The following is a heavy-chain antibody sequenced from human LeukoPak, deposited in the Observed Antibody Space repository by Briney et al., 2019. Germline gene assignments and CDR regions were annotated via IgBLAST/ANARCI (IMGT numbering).Heavy chain of an antibody. V-gene: IGHV5-51*01. CDR3: ARHADYGKAPNWFDP. CDR2: IYPGDSDT. CDR1: GYSFTTHW. D-gene: IGHD4-17*01. Sequence: GASLKISCKASGYSFTTHWIGWVRQLPGKGLEWMGIIYPGDSDTRYSPSFQGQVTISADKSISTAYLQWSSLKASDTAMYYCARHADYGKAPNWFDPWGQGTLVTVSS. J-gene: IGHJ5*02.